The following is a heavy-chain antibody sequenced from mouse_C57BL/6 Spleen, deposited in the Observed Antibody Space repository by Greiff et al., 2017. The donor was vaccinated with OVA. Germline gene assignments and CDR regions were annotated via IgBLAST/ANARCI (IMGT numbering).Heavy chain of an antibody. V-gene: IGHV1-39*01. D-gene: IGHD2-3*01. CDR2: INPNYGTT. CDR1: GYSFTDYN. J-gene: IGHJ4*01. CDR3: AREMDYDAMDY. Sequence: EVKLMESGPELVQPGASVKISCKASGYSFTDYNMNWVKQSNGKSLEWIGVINPNYGTTSYNQKFKGKATLTVDQSSSTAYMQLNSLTSEDSAVYYCAREMDYDAMDYWGQGTSVTVSS.